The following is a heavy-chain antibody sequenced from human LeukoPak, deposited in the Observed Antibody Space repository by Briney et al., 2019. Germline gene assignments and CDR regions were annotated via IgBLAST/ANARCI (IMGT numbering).Heavy chain of an antibody. CDR3: AKDKGPHYYDSSELFDY. CDR2: ISGSGGST. J-gene: IGHJ4*02. D-gene: IGHD3-22*01. Sequence: GGSLRLSCAASGFTFSSYAMSWVRQAPGKGLEWVSAISGSGGSTYYADSVKGRFTISRDNSKNTLYLQMNSLRAEDTAVYYCAKDKGPHYYDSSELFDYWGQGTLVTVSS. V-gene: IGHV3-23*01. CDR1: GFTFSSYA.